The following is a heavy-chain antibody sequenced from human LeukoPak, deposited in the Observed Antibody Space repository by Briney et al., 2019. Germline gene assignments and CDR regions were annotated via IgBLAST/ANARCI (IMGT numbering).Heavy chain of an antibody. D-gene: IGHD4-17*01. CDR2: ISYDGSNK. J-gene: IGHJ4*02. CDR1: GFTFSSYA. Sequence: GGSLRLSCAASGFTFSSYAMHWVRQAPGKGLEWVAVISYDGSNKYYADSVKGRFTISRDNSKNTLYLQMSSLRAEDTAVYYCARDAAGVYGDYDVYWGQGTLVTVSS. CDR3: ARDAAGVYGDYDVY. V-gene: IGHV3-30*14.